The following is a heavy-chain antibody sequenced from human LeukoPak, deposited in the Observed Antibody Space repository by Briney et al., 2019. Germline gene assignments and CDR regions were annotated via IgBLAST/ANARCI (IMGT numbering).Heavy chain of an antibody. D-gene: IGHD3-16*01. CDR1: GFTFSSYS. J-gene: IGHJ3*02. CDR2: ISSSSSTI. V-gene: IGHV3-48*01. Sequence: GGSLRLSCAASGFTFSSYSMSWVRQAPGKGLEWVSYISSSSSTIYYADSVKGRFTISRDNAKNSLYLQMDSLRAEDTGVYYCAKDGGRWAFDIWGQGTMVTVSS. CDR3: AKDGGRWAFDI.